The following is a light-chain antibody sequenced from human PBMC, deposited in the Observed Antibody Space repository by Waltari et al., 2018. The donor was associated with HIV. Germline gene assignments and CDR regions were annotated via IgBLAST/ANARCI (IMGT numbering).Light chain of an antibody. CDR2: RNN. CDR1: SSHIRTTY. V-gene: IGLV1-47*01. J-gene: IGLJ2*01. CDR3: AAWDDTLTVV. Sequence: QSVMTQPPSASGTPGLSVTIPCSEPSSHIRTTYFYWYQPFPGTAPKLPIYRNNTRPSGVPDRFSGSRSGTSASLDISGLRSDDEAEYYCAAWDDTLTVVFGGETKLTVL.